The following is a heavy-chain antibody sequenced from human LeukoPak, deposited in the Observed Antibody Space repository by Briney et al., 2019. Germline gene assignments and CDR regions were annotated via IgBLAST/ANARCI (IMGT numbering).Heavy chain of an antibody. V-gene: IGHV1-2*02. CDR3: ARDSPIAAAGT. D-gene: IGHD6-13*01. CDR1: GYTFTVYY. J-gene: IGHJ4*02. CDR2: INPNSGGT. Sequence: ASVKVSFKASGYTFTVYYMHWVRQAPGQGLEWMGWINPNSGGTNYAQKFQGRVTMTRDTSISTAYMELSRLRSDDTAVYYCARDSPIAAAGTWGQGTLVTVSS.